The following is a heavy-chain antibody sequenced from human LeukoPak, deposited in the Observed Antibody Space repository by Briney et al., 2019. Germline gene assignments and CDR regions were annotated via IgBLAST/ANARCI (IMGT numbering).Heavy chain of an antibody. CDR3: ARELSYYDFWSGYFDY. CDR2: IKQDGSEK. V-gene: IGHV3-7*01. CDR1: GFTFSSYW. Sequence: GGSLRLSCAASGFTFSSYWMSWVRQAPGKGLEWVANIKQDGSEKYYVDSVKGRFTISRDNAKNSLYLQMNSLRAEDTAVYYCARELSYYDFWSGYFDYWGQGTLVTVSS. D-gene: IGHD3-3*01. J-gene: IGHJ4*02.